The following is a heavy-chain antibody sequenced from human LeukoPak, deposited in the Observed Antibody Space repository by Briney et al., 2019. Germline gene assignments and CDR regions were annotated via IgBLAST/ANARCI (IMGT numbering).Heavy chain of an antibody. V-gene: IGHV3-30*02. J-gene: IGHJ4*02. Sequence: GGSLRLSCAASGFPFSSYFMNWVRQAPGKGLEWVAFIRYDGSNKYYADSVKGRFTISRDNSKNTLYLQMNSLRAEDTAVYYCAKDKGSSGWYAAMDYWGQGTLVTVSS. CDR1: GFPFSSYF. CDR2: IRYDGSNK. CDR3: AKDKGSSGWYAAMDY. D-gene: IGHD6-19*01.